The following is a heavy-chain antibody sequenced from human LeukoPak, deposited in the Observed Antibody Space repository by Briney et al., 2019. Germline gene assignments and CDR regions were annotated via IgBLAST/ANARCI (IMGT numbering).Heavy chain of an antibody. CDR2: SRPGDSYI. J-gene: IGHJ4*02. CDR1: GYSSTTDR. Sequence: KDGESLQISCKGSGYSSTTDRIGWVRQMPGKGLEWMVISRPGDSYIEYSPSFQGHVTISVDKSINTAYLQWSSLKASDSAFYYCAAGGGYWGQGTLVTVSS. CDR3: AAGGGY. D-gene: IGHD3-16*01. V-gene: IGHV5-51*01.